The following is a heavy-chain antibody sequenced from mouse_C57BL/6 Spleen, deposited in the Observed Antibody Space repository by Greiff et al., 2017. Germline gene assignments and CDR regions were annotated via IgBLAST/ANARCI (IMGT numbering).Heavy chain of an antibody. J-gene: IGHJ2*01. CDR3: ARSGYYYGSSDY. Sequence: QVHVKQSGAELVRPGTSVKVSCKASGYAFTNYLIEWVKQRPGQGLEWIGVINPGSGGTNYNEKFKGKATLTADKSSSTAYMQLSSLTSEDSAVYFCARSGYYYGSSDYWGQGTTLTVSS. V-gene: IGHV1-54*01. CDR1: GYAFTNYL. CDR2: INPGSGGT. D-gene: IGHD1-1*01.